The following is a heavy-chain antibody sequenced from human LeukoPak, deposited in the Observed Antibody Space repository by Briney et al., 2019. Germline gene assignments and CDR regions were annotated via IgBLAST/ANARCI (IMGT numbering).Heavy chain of an antibody. J-gene: IGHJ6*02. CDR2: IYYSGST. V-gene: IGHV4-59*08. D-gene: IGHD6-19*01. CDR3: ASYRYSSGWYGTPRDYYYGMDV. Sequence: SETLSLTCTVFGGSISSYYWSWIRQPPGKGLEWIGYIYYSGSTNYNPSLKSRVTISVDTSKNQFSLKLSSVTAADTAVYYCASYRYSSGWYGTPRDYYYGMDVWGQGTTVTVSS. CDR1: GGSISSYY.